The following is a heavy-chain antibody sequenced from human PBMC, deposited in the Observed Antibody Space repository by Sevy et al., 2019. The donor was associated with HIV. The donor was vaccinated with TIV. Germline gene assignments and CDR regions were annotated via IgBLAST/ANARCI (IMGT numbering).Heavy chain of an antibody. CDR3: TTDLGFYSSK. V-gene: IGHV3-15*01. J-gene: IGHJ4*02. CDR1: VITFSSAW. D-gene: IGHD4-4*01. CDR2: IKSETDGGAA. Sequence: GGSLRLSCAASVITFSSAWKSWVRLVPGKGLEWLGRIKSETDGGAADYAAAVKGRFTISRDDSKETLYLQLNSLKTEDTAVYYCTTDLGFYSSKWGQGTLVTVSS.